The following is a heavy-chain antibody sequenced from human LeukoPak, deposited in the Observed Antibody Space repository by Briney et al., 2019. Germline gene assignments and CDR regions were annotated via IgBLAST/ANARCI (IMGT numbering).Heavy chain of an antibody. Sequence: GGSLRLSCAASGFTFSSYTMNWLRQAPGKGLECVSYINSRGSTISYADSVKGRFTISRDDAKNSLYLQMNSLRGEDTAVYYCARGGNYLSGWGQGTLVTVSS. CDR2: INSRGSTI. V-gene: IGHV3-48*04. CDR1: GFTFSSYT. CDR3: ARGGNYLSG. D-gene: IGHD1-26*01. J-gene: IGHJ1*01.